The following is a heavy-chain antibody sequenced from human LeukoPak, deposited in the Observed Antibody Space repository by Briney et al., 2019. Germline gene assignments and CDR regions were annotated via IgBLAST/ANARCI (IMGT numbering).Heavy chain of an antibody. CDR1: GYTFTGYY. D-gene: IGHD2-15*01. CDR2: INPNSGGT. V-gene: IGHV1-2*02. Sequence: GASVKVSCKASGYTFTGYYMHWVRQAPGQGLEWMGWINPNSGGTNYAQKFQGRVTMTRDTSISTAYMELSRLRSDGTAVYYCARDYCSGGSCYSEFFRFDPWGQGTLVTVSS. J-gene: IGHJ5*02. CDR3: ARDYCSGGSCYSEFFRFDP.